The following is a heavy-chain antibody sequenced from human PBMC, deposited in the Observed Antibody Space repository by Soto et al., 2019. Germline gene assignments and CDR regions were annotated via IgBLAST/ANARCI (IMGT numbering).Heavy chain of an antibody. J-gene: IGHJ2*01. D-gene: IGHD4-17*01. CDR2: IYSGGST. CDR3: ARVDGDYENWYFDL. V-gene: IGHV3-53*04. Sequence: EVQLVESGGGLVQPGGSLRLSCAASGFTVSSNYMSWVRQAPGKGLEWVSVIYSGGSTYYADSVKGRFTISRHNSKTALYLQMNSLRAEDTAVYYCARVDGDYENWYFDLWGRGTLVTVSS. CDR1: GFTVSSNY.